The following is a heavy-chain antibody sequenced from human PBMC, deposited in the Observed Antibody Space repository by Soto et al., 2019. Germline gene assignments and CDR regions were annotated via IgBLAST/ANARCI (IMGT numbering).Heavy chain of an antibody. J-gene: IGHJ1*01. V-gene: IGHV1-46*01. D-gene: IGHD1-1*01. CDR3: ADGSAEYFQH. CDR1: GYTFTSYY. Sequence: ASVKFSCKASGYTFTSYYMHWVRQAPGQGLEWMGIINPSGGSTSYAQEFQGRVTMTRDTSTSTVYMELSSLRSEDTAVYYCADGSAEYFQHWGQGTLVTVSS. CDR2: INPSGGST.